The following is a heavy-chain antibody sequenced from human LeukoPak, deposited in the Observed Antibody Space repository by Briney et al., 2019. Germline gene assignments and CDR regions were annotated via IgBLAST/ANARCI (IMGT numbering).Heavy chain of an antibody. CDR3: TGGSGWYSPDY. D-gene: IGHD6-19*01. J-gene: IGHJ4*02. CDR1: GFTFSGSV. V-gene: IGHV3-73*01. Sequence: GGSLRLSCAASGFTFSGSVMHWVRQASGKGLEWVGRITSKPNSYATVYAASVKGRFTISSDDSKNTAYMQMNSLKTEDTAVYYCTGGSGWYSPDYWGQGTLVTVSS. CDR2: ITSKPNSYAT.